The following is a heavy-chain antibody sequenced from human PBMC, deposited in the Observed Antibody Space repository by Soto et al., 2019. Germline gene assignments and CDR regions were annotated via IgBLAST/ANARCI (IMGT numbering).Heavy chain of an antibody. CDR1: GGSIRSGGYY. Sequence: LSLTCTVSGGSIRSGGYYWSWVRQNPGRGLEWIGNIYYSGNTYYNPSLKSRLTISVDTSKNQFSLNLSSVTAADTAVYYCARDRLMATAGTARHYFGLDVWGQGTTVTVSS. CDR2: IYYSGNT. CDR3: ARDRLMATAGTARHYFGLDV. J-gene: IGHJ6*02. V-gene: IGHV4-31*03. D-gene: IGHD5-18*01.